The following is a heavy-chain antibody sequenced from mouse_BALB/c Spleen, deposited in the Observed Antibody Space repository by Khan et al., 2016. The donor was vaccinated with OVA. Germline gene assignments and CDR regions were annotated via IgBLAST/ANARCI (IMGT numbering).Heavy chain of an antibody. Sequence: QVRLQQSGPGLVQPSQSLSITCTVSGFSLTTYGVHWVRQSPGKGLEWLGVIWSGGSTDYNAAFISRLSISKDSSKSQVFFKMNSLQVNDTAIYYCARNYEYDEGLAYWGQGTLVTVSA. CDR3: ARNYEYDEGLAY. CDR1: GFSLTTYG. D-gene: IGHD2-4*01. J-gene: IGHJ3*01. V-gene: IGHV2-2*02. CDR2: IWSGGST.